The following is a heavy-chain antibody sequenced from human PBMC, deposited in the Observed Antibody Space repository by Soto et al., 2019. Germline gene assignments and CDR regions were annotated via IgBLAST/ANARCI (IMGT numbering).Heavy chain of an antibody. CDR1: GYTFTGYY. J-gene: IGHJ5*02. Sequence: ASVKVSCKASGYTFTGYYMHWVRQAPGQGLEWMGWINPNSGGTNYAQKFQGWVTMTRDTSISTAYMELSRLRSDDTAVYYCARGGSGGRRFYNWFDPWGQGTLVTVSS. CDR2: INPNSGGT. V-gene: IGHV1-2*04. CDR3: ARGGSGGRRFYNWFDP. D-gene: IGHD6-19*01.